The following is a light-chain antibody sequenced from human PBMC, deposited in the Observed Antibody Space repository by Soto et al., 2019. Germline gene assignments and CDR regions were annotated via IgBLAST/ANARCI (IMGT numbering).Light chain of an antibody. Sequence: EIVLTQSPGTLSLPPGERATLSCWASQSISSNYLAWYQQKPGQPPRLLISGSSIRATGIPKRFSGSASGTNFTLTISSLEPEDFAVFYCQQYGSSPFTFGPGTKVDFK. CDR3: QQYGSSPFT. V-gene: IGKV3-20*01. J-gene: IGKJ3*01. CDR2: GSS. CDR1: QSISSNY.